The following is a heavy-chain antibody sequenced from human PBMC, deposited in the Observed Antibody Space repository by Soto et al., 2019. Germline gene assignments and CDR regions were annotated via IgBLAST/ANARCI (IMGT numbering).Heavy chain of an antibody. V-gene: IGHV4-31*03. CDR2: IYYSGST. Sequence: PSETLSLTCTVSGGSISSGGYYWSWIRQHPGKGLEWIGYIYYSGSTYYNPSLKSRVTISVDTSKNQFSLKLSSVTAADTAVYYCASYIKDYYDSSGYYYAYFDYWGQGTLVTVS. CDR1: GGSISSGGYY. D-gene: IGHD3-22*01. J-gene: IGHJ4*02. CDR3: ASYIKDYYDSSGYYYAYFDY.